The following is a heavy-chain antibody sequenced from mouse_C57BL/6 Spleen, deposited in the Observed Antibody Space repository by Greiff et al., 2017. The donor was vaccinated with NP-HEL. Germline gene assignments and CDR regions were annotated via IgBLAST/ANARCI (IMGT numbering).Heavy chain of an antibody. Sequence: VQLQQSGPVLVKPGASVKMSCKASGYTFTDYYMNWVKQSHGKSLEWIGVINPYNGGTSYNQKFKGKATLTVDKSSSTAYMELNSLTSEDSAVYYCARSDDGYSPPFDYWGQGTTLTVSS. V-gene: IGHV1-19*01. CDR2: INPYNGGT. J-gene: IGHJ2*01. CDR3: ARSDDGYSPPFDY. D-gene: IGHD2-3*01. CDR1: GYTFTDYY.